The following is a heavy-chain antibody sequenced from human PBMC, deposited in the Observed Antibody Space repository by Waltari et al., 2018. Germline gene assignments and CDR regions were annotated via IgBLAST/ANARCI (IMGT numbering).Heavy chain of an antibody. CDR1: GGTFSSYA. CDR2: IIPIFGTA. J-gene: IGHJ4*02. CDR3: ARQRSTNRDGYNSPDFDY. D-gene: IGHD5-12*01. Sequence: QVQLVQSGAEVKKPGSSVKVSCKASGGTFSSYAISWVRQPPGPGLEWMGRIIPIFGTANYAQKLQGRVTITADESTSTAYMELSSLRSEDTAVYYCARQRSTNRDGYNSPDFDYWGQGTLVTVSS. V-gene: IGHV1-69*15.